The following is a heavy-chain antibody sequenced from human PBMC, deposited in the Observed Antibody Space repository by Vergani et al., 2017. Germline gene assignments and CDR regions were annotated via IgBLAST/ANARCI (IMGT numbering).Heavy chain of an antibody. CDR3: ARGRGAARK. J-gene: IGHJ4*02. CDR1: GGSISSYY. Sequence: QVQLQESGPGLVKPSETLSLTCTVSGGSISSYYWSWIRQPPGKGLEWIGYIYYSGSTNYNPSLKSRVTISVDTSKNQFSLKLSSVTAADTAVYYCARGRGAARKWGQGTLVTVSS. D-gene: IGHD6-6*01. V-gene: IGHV4-59*12. CDR2: IYYSGST.